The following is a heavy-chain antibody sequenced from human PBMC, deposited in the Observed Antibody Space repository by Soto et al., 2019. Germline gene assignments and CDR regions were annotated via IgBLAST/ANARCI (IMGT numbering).Heavy chain of an antibody. J-gene: IGHJ6*03. D-gene: IGHD3-9*01. V-gene: IGHV4-59*08. Sequence: PSETLSLTCTVSGGSISSYYWSWIRQPPGKGLEWIGYIYYSGSTNYNPSLKSRVTISVDTSKNQFSLKLSSVTAADTAVYYCARHAYYDILTGYYTDDKCPMDVWGKGTTVTVSS. CDR1: GGSISSYY. CDR3: ARHAYYDILTGYYTDDKCPMDV. CDR2: IYYSGST.